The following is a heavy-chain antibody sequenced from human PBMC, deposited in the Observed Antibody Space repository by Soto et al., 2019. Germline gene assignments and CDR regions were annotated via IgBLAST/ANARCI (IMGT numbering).Heavy chain of an antibody. V-gene: IGHV1-46*01. CDR3: ARVVDYCISTSCHYYYYGMDV. CDR1: GYTFTSYY. Sequence: QVQLVQSGAEVKKPGASVKVSCKASGYTFTSYYMHWVRQAPGQGLEWMGIINPSGGSTSYAQKSKGRVNMRREQSTSAVYLGLGSLGSEDTAVYYCARVVDYCISTSCHYYYYGMDVWGQGTTVTVSS. CDR2: INPSGGST. J-gene: IGHJ6*02. D-gene: IGHD2-2*01.